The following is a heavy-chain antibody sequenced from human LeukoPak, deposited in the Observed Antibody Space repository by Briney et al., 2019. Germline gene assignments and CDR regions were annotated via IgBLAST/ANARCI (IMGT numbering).Heavy chain of an antibody. J-gene: IGHJ4*02. Sequence: SETLSLTCAVSGGSISSGGYSWSWIRQPPGKGLEWIGYIYHSGSTYYNPSLKSRVTISVDRSKNQFSLKLSSVTAADTAVYYCAREGQAPAGYSSSWSFDYWGQGTLVTVSS. D-gene: IGHD6-13*01. CDR2: IYHSGST. CDR3: AREGQAPAGYSSSWSFDY. CDR1: GGSISSGGYS. V-gene: IGHV4-30-2*01.